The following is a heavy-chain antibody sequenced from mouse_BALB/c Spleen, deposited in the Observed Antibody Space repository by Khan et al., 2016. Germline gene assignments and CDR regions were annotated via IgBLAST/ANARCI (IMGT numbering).Heavy chain of an antibody. CDR3: ARQTYGSYESGYLDY. Sequence: EVQLQESGPSLVKPSQTLSLTCSVTGDSFTSGYWSWSRKFPGIKLDYMGYISYSGRTYYNPPLKSRISITRDTSKNQYYLQLNSVTTEDTATYXCARQTYGSYESGYLDYWGQGTTLTVSS. CDR2: ISYSGRT. D-gene: IGHD2-10*02. CDR1: GDSFTSGY. V-gene: IGHV3-8*02. J-gene: IGHJ2*01.